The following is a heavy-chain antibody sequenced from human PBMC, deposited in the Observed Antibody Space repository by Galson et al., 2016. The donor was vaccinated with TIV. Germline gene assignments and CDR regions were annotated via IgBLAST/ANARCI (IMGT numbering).Heavy chain of an antibody. CDR2: ISAYNGDT. Sequence: SVKVSCKASGYTFTSFCLSWVRQAPGQGLEWMGWISAYNGDTYFAQNLQDRVTMTTDTSTSTAYMEPRSLRSDDTAVYHCARAPPLYYSIWPMDHWGQGTLVTVSS. CDR1: GYTFTSFC. J-gene: IGHJ4*02. CDR3: ARAPPLYYSIWPMDH. D-gene: IGHD3-10*01. V-gene: IGHV1-18*01.